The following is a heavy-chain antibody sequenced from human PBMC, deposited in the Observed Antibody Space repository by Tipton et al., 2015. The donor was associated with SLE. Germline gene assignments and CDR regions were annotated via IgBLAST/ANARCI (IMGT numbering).Heavy chain of an antibody. CDR1: GYTFSAYY. J-gene: IGHJ6*02. V-gene: IGHV1-2*02. CDR2: VSPHSGGT. CDR3: ARRIQASDDGMDV. D-gene: IGHD5-18*01. Sequence: QSGAEVKKPGASVMLSCKASGYTFSAYYVHWVRQAPGHGLEWMGWVSPHSGGTKLSQKFQGRVTMTTDTSISTAYMELSGLKSDDTAVYYCARRIQASDDGMDVWGQGTTVTVSS.